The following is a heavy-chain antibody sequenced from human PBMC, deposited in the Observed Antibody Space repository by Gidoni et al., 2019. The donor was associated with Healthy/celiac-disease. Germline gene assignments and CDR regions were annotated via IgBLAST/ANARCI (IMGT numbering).Heavy chain of an antibody. CDR2: ISYDGSNK. D-gene: IGHD1-20*01. Sequence: GRSLRLSCAASGFTFSSYAMHWVRQAPGKGLEWVAVISYDGSNKYYADSVKGRFTISRDNSKNTLYLQMNSLRAEDTAVYYSRTFYSWNDGAFDIWGQGTMVTVSS. J-gene: IGHJ3*02. V-gene: IGHV3-30*04. CDR1: GFTFSSYA. CDR3: RTFYSWNDGAFDI.